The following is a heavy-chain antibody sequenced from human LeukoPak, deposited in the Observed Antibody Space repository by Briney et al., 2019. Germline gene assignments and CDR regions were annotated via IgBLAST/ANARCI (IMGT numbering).Heavy chain of an antibody. CDR1: GGSISSSSYY. V-gene: IGHV4-39*01. CDR2: INHSGST. CDR3: ARHGRGALNYYGSGSWGYYYYMDV. J-gene: IGHJ6*03. Sequence: SETLSLTCTVSGGSISSSSYYWGWIRQPPGKGLEWIGEINHSGSTNYNPSLKSRVIISVDTSKNQFSLKLSSVTAADTAVYYCARHGRGALNYYGSGSWGYYYYMDVWGKGTTVTISS. D-gene: IGHD3-10*01.